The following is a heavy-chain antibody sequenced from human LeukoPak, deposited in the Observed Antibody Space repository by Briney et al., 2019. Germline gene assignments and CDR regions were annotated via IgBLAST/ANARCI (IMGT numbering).Heavy chain of an antibody. D-gene: IGHD3-22*01. J-gene: IGHJ4*02. Sequence: SETLSLTCAVYGGSFSGYYWSWIRQPPGKGLEWIGEINHSGSTNYNPSLKSRVTISVDTSKDQFSLKLSSVTAADTAVYYCAKTGNHYYDSSGYYYNWGQGTLVTVSS. V-gene: IGHV4-34*01. CDR2: INHSGST. CDR1: GGSFSGYY. CDR3: AKTGNHYYDSSGYYYN.